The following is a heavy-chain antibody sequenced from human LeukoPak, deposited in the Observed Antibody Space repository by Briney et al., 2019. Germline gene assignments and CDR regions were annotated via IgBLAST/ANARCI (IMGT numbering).Heavy chain of an antibody. V-gene: IGHV4-59*12. Sequence: PSETLSLTCTVSGGSISSYYWSWIRQPPGKGLEWIGYIYDSVFTKYNPSLKSRVTMSVDTSKNQFSLKLSSVTAADTAVYYCTRVLRFLAGKDAFDIWGQGTMVTVSS. CDR3: TRVLRFLAGKDAFDI. CDR2: IYDSVFT. J-gene: IGHJ3*02. D-gene: IGHD3-3*01. CDR1: GGSISSYY.